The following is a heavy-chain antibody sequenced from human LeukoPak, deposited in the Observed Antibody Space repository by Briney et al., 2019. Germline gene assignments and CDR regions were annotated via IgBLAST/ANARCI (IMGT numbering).Heavy chain of an antibody. D-gene: IGHD2-2*02. CDR3: ARFGLPYSFDY. CDR2: TYYSGRS. Sequence: SSETLSLTCTVSGGSISSYYWSWIRQPPGKGLEWIGQTYYSGRSNYNPSLRSRVTISVDTSNNQFSLKLSSVTVADTAVYYCARFGLPYSFDYWGQGTLVTVSS. J-gene: IGHJ4*02. V-gene: IGHV4-59*01. CDR1: GGSISSYY.